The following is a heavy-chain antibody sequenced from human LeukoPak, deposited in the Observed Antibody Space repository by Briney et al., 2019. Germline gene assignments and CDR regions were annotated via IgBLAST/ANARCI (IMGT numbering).Heavy chain of an antibody. CDR2: IRYDGRNK. V-gene: IGHV3-30*02. CDR3: AKDLGDSGPTPDSDY. D-gene: IGHD1-26*01. Sequence: GGSLRLSCAASGFTFSSYSMNWVRQAPGKGLEWVAFIRYDGRNKYYADSVKGRFTISRDNSKNTLYLQMNSLRTEDTSVFYCAKDLGDSGPTPDSDYWGQGTLVTVSS. J-gene: IGHJ4*02. CDR1: GFTFSSYS.